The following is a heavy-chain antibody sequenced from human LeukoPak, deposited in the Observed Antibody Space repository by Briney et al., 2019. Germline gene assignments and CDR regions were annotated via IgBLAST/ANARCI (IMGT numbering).Heavy chain of an antibody. CDR2: ISYDGSNK. CDR3: ARVSRSYGYYYYYGMGV. V-gene: IGHV3-30*04. J-gene: IGHJ6*02. Sequence: GGSLRPSCAASGFTFSSYAMHWVRQAPGKGLEWVAVISYDGSNKYYADSVKGRFTISRDNSKNTLYLQMNSLRAEDTAVYYCARVSRSYGYYYYYGMGVWGQGTTVTVSS. CDR1: GFTFSSYA. D-gene: IGHD1-26*01.